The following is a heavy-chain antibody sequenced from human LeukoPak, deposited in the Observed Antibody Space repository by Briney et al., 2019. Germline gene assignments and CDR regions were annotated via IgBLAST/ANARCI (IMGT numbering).Heavy chain of an antibody. J-gene: IGHJ4*02. CDR3: AKDISGLPGASFDF. Sequence: PGGSLRLSCAASGFTFSSYAMSWVRQAPGKGLEWVSGISASGGSTYFADSAKGRFTISRDNSKNTLYLQMNSLRAEVTALYYCAKDISGLPGASFDFWGQGTLVTVSS. D-gene: IGHD3-9*01. CDR1: GFTFSSYA. V-gene: IGHV3-23*01. CDR2: ISASGGST.